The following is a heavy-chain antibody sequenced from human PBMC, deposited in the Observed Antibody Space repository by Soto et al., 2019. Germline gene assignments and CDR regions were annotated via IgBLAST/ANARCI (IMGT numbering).Heavy chain of an antibody. J-gene: IGHJ1*01. D-gene: IGHD3-16*01. CDR1: GGTFNTYA. V-gene: IGHV1-69*01. CDR3: AKDAGDH. CDR2: IIPMFGIK. Sequence: QMQLVQSGAEVKERGSSVKISCKTSGGTFNTYALTWVRQAPGQGLEWIGGIIPMFGIKNVAQRSKGRVTINADGSLSTAYREMTSLRSDDTDVYYCAKDAGDHWSQGTLVTVSS.